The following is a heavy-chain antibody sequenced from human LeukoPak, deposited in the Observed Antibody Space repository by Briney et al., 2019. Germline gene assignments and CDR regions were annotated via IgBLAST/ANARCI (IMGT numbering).Heavy chain of an antibody. V-gene: IGHV4-31*03. CDR2: IYYSGST. CDR3: ATFALSADPYCGGDCYNYFDY. Sequence: PSETLSLTCTVSGGSISSGGYYWSWIRQHPGKGLEWIGYIYYSGSTYYNPSLKSRVTISVDTSKNQFSLKLSSVTAADTAVYYCATFALSADPYCGGDCYNYFDYWGQGTLVTVSS. CDR1: GGSISSGGYY. D-gene: IGHD2-21*02. J-gene: IGHJ4*02.